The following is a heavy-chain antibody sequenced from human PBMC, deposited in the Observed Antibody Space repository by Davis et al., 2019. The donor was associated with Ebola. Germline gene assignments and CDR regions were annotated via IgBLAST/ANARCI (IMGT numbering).Heavy chain of an antibody. CDR3: ARVLGSSNDY. D-gene: IGHD6-13*01. CDR2: ISYDGSNK. Sequence: GESLKISCAASGFTFSDYYMSWVRQAPGKGLEWVAVISYDGSNKYYADSVKGRFTISRDNSKNTLYLQMNSLRAEDTAVYYCARVLGSSNDYWGQGTLVTVSS. J-gene: IGHJ4*02. V-gene: IGHV3-30-3*01. CDR1: GFTFSDYY.